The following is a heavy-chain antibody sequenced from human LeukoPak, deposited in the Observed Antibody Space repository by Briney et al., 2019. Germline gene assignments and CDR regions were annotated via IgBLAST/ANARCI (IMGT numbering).Heavy chain of an antibody. CDR1: GFTVSNNH. Sequence: GGSLRLSCAASGFTVSNNHMNWVRQAPGKGLEWVSVIYNGGEIHYADSVKGRFTISIDNSKNTLYLQMNSLRAEDTAVYYCARDCSSTSCYPSCGNWFDPWGQGTLVTVSS. CDR3: ARDCSSTSCYPSCGNWFDP. J-gene: IGHJ5*02. V-gene: IGHV3-53*01. CDR2: IYNGGEI. D-gene: IGHD2-2*01.